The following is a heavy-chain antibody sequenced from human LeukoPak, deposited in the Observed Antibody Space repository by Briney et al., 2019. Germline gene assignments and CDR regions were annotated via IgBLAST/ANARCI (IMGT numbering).Heavy chain of an antibody. V-gene: IGHV3-49*04. D-gene: IGHD2-2*01. CDR1: GFTFGDYG. Sequence: GGSLRLSCAASGFTFGDYGMSWVRQAPGKGLEWVSFIQSKTYSEGTMYAASVRGRFTISRDDSRSTAYLQMNSLKTEDTAVYYCTASDHLYCSSSSCHFDYWGQGTLVTVAS. CDR2: IQSKTYSEGT. J-gene: IGHJ4*02. CDR3: TASDHLYCSSSSCHFDY.